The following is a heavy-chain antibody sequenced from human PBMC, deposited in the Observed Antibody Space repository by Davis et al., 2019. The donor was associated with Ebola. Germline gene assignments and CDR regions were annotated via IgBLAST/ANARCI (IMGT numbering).Heavy chain of an antibody. D-gene: IGHD2-15*01. J-gene: IGHJ6*02. V-gene: IGHV3-66*02. CDR3: ARDTRSSGYCSGGSCKNYYYGMDV. CDR1: GFTVSSNY. CDR2: IYSGGST. Sequence: GESLKISCAASGFTVSSNYMSWVRQAPGKGLEWVSVIYSGGSTYYADSVKGRFTISRDNSKNTLYLQMNSLRAEDTAVYYCARDTRSSGYCSGGSCKNYYYGMDVWGQGTTVTVSS.